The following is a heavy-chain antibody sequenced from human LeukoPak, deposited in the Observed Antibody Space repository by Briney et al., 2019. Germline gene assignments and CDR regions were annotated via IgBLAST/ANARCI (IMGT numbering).Heavy chain of an antibody. V-gene: IGHV3-23*01. Sequence: GGSLRLSCAASGFTFGSYAMSWVRQAPGKGLEWVSAISGSGGSTYYADSVKGRFTISRDNSKNTLYLQMNSLRAEDTAVYYCAKGMVHYYDSSGYYCDYWGQGTLVTVSS. J-gene: IGHJ4*02. CDR1: GFTFGSYA. CDR3: AKGMVHYYDSSGYYCDY. CDR2: ISGSGGST. D-gene: IGHD3-22*01.